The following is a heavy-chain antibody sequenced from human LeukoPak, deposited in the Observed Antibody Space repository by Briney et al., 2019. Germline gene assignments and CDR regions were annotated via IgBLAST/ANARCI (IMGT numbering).Heavy chain of an antibody. J-gene: IGHJ4*02. Sequence: PSETLSLTCTVSGGSISSSSYYWGWIRQPPGKGLEWIGSIYYSGSTYYNPSLKSRVTISVDTSKNQFSLKLSSVTAADTAVYYCARAQGGYDAYYFDYWGQGTLVTVSS. D-gene: IGHD5-12*01. V-gene: IGHV4-39*07. CDR1: GGSISSSSYY. CDR2: IYYSGST. CDR3: ARAQGGYDAYYFDY.